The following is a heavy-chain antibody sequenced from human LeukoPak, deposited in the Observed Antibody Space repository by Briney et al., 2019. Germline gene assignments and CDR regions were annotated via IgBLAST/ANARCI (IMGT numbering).Heavy chain of an antibody. Sequence: ASVKVSCKASGGTFSSYAISWVRQAPGQGLEWMGRIIPILGIANYAQKFQGRVTITADKSTSTAYMELSSLRSEDTAVYYCARAPSCYYDSSGYYYEYYFDYWGQGTLVTVSS. J-gene: IGHJ4*02. V-gene: IGHV1-69*04. CDR1: GGTFSSYA. D-gene: IGHD3-22*01. CDR3: ARAPSCYYDSSGYYYEYYFDY. CDR2: IIPILGIA.